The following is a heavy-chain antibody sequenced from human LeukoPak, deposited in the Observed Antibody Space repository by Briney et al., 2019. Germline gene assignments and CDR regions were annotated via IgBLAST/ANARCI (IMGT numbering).Heavy chain of an antibody. J-gene: IGHJ5*02. Sequence: PGGSLRLSCAASGFTFSSYSMNWVRQAPGKGLEWVSSISSSSSYIYYADSVKGRFTISRDNAKNSLYLQMNSLRAEDTAVYYCARFIVGATNWFDPWGQGTLVTVSS. CDR3: ARFIVGATNWFDP. CDR2: ISSSSSYI. CDR1: GFTFSSYS. V-gene: IGHV3-21*01. D-gene: IGHD1-26*01.